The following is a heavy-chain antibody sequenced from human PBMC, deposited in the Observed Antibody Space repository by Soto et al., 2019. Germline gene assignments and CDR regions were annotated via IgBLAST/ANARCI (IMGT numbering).Heavy chain of an antibody. CDR1: GGSISSSSYY. CDR3: ARHRASSGWLTDAFDI. V-gene: IGHV4-39*01. Sequence: QLQLQESGPGLVKPSETLSLTCTVSGGSISSSSYYWGWIRQPPGKGLEWIGSIYYSGSTYYNPSLKSRVTISVDTSKNQFSLKLSSVTAADTAVYYCARHRASSGWLTDAFDIWGQGTMVTVSS. CDR2: IYYSGST. J-gene: IGHJ3*02. D-gene: IGHD6-19*01.